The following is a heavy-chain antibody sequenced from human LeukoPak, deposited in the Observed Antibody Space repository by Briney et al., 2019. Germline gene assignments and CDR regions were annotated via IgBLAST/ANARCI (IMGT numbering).Heavy chain of an antibody. CDR3: AKVMVRGVIYY. Sequence: GALRLFCAASGFTFSSYAMSWVRQAPGKGLEWVSAISGSGGSTYYADSVKGRFTISRDNSKNTLYLQMNSLRAEDTAVYYCAKVMVRGVIYYWGQGTLVTVSS. CDR2: ISGSGGST. J-gene: IGHJ4*02. V-gene: IGHV3-23*01. CDR1: GFTFSSYA. D-gene: IGHD3-10*01.